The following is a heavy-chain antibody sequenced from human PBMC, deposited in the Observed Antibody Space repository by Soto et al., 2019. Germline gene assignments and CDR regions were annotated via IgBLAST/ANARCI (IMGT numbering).Heavy chain of an antibody. V-gene: IGHV3-33*01. D-gene: IGHD6-19*01. J-gene: IGHJ1*01. CDR2: IWYDGSNK. Sequence: QVQLVESGGGVVQPGRSLRLSCAASGFTFSSYGMHWVRQAPGKGLEWVAVIWYDGSNKYYADSVKGRFTISRDNSKNTLYLQMNSLRAEDTAVYYCARGPLPQSEYFQHWGQGTLVTVSS. CDR3: ARGPLPQSEYFQH. CDR1: GFTFSSYG.